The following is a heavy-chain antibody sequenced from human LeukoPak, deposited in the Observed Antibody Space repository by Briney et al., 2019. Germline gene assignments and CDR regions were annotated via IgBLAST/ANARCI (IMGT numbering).Heavy chain of an antibody. Sequence: SETLSLTCTVSGGSISSGGYYWSWIRQPPGKELEWIGSIYYSGSTYYNPSLKSRVTISVDTSKNQFSLKLSSVTAADTAVYYCARLYYYYGMDVWGQGTTVTVSS. CDR1: GGSISSGGYY. CDR2: IYYSGST. CDR3: ARLYYYYGMDV. D-gene: IGHD2-8*01. J-gene: IGHJ6*02. V-gene: IGHV4-39*01.